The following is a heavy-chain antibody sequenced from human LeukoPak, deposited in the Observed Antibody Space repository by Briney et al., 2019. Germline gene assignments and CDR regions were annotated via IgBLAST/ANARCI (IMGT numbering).Heavy chain of an antibody. CDR2: IYYIGST. CDR1: GGSIGNYY. Sequence: KASETLSLTCTVSGGSIGNYYWSWIRQPPGKGLEWIGYIYYIGSTNYNPSLKSRVTMSVDTSKKQFSLRLTSVTAADTAVYYCARFLYDDPYWGQGTLVTVSS. V-gene: IGHV4-59*01. J-gene: IGHJ4*02. CDR3: ARFLYDDPY. D-gene: IGHD3-16*01.